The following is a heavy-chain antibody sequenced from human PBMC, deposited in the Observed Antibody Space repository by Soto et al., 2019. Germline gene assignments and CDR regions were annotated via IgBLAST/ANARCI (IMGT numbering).Heavy chain of an antibody. J-gene: IGHJ4*02. Sequence: GGSLRLSCATSDFTFRNYWLNWVRQAPGKGLEWVANISPDGGTTNYVDSVKDRFTVSIDNVRNSVSLQMNSLRVEDTAVYFCFGGNGGPQWGQGTLVTVSS. V-gene: IGHV3-7*03. CDR1: DFTFRNYW. CDR2: ISPDGGTT. CDR3: FGGNGGPQ. D-gene: IGHD3-16*01.